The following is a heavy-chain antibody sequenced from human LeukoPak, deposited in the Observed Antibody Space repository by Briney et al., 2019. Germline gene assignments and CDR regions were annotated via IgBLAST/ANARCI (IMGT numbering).Heavy chain of an antibody. CDR3: ARDESYYGDFDY. CDR1: GGSISSSSYY. J-gene: IGHJ4*02. CDR2: IYYSGST. V-gene: IGHV4-39*07. D-gene: IGHD4-17*01. Sequence: SETLSLTCTVSGGSISSSSYYWGWIRQPPGKGLEWIGSIYYSGSTYYNPSLKSRVTISVDTSKNQFSLKLSSVTAADTAVYYCARDESYYGDFDYWGQGTLVTVSS.